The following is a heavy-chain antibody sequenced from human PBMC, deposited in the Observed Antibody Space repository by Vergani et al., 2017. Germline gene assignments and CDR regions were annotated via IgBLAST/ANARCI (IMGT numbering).Heavy chain of an antibody. V-gene: IGHV3-23*01. CDR3: AKGVYCSSTSCYEGRGYYYGMGV. Sequence: EVQLLESGGGLVQPGGSLRLSCAASGFTFSSYAMSWVRQVPGKGLEWVSVISGSGGNTYYAHSVKGRFTISRDNSKNTLYLQMNSLRADDTAVYYCAKGVYCSSTSCYEGRGYYYGMGVWGQGTTVTFSS. CDR2: ISGSGGNT. CDR1: GFTFSSYA. J-gene: IGHJ6*02. D-gene: IGHD2-2*01.